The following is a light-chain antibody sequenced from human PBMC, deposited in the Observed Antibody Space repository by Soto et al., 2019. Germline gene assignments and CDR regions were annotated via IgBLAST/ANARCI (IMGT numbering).Light chain of an antibody. J-gene: IGKJ4*01. CDR3: QQYNNWPLT. CDR1: QSVSRN. V-gene: IGKV3-15*01. CDR2: GAS. Sequence: ETVMTQSPVTLSVSPGERATLSCRASQSVSRNFAWYQQRPDQAPRLLIYGASTRATGVPSMFSGSGSGTDFTLTISSLQSEDFAVYYCQQYNNWPLTFGGGTKVEIK.